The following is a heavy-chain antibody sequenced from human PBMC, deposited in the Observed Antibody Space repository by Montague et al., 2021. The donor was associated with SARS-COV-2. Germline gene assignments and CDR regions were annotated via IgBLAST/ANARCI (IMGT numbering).Heavy chain of an antibody. V-gene: IGHV3-7*01. Sequence: SLRLSCAASGFTFSSYWMSWVRQAPGKGLEWVANIKQDGSEKYYVDSVKGRFTISRDNAKNSLYLQMNSLRVEDTAVYYCARVPSSNWYFDYWGQGTLVTVSS. J-gene: IGHJ4*02. D-gene: IGHD6-13*01. CDR2: IKQDGSEK. CDR3: ARVPSSNWYFDY. CDR1: GFTFSSYW.